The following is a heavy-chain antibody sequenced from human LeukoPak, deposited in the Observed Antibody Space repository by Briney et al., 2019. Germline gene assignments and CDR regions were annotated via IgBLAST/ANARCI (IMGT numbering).Heavy chain of an antibody. Sequence: GASVKVSCKASGYTFTSYGISWVRQAPGQGLEWMGWISAYNGNTNYAQKLQGRVTMTTDTSTSTAYMELRSLRSDDTAVYYCARDNPPVPAAIGYDDAFDIWGQGTMVTVSS. CDR3: ARDNPPVPAAIGYDDAFDI. J-gene: IGHJ3*02. V-gene: IGHV1-18*01. D-gene: IGHD2-2*02. CDR2: ISAYNGNT. CDR1: GYTFTSYG.